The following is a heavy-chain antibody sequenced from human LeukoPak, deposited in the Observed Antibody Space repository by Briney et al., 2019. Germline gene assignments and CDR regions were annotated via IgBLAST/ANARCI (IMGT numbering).Heavy chain of an antibody. D-gene: IGHD3-22*01. CDR3: ARDANYYDSRGENYFNY. J-gene: IGHJ4*02. V-gene: IGHV3-7*01. CDR2: IKRDGSDT. Sequence: PGGSLRLSCAVSGFAFSSYWMSWVRQAPGKGLEWVANIKRDGSDTSYVDSVKGRFTISRDNAKNSLYLQLNSLRAEDTAVYYCARDANYYDSRGENYFNYWGQGTLVTVSS. CDR1: GFAFSSYW.